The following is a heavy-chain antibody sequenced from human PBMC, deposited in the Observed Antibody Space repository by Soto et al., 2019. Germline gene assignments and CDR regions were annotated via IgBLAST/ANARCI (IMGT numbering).Heavy chain of an antibody. J-gene: IGHJ4*02. CDR1: GFTFTDYA. D-gene: IGHD1-1*01. V-gene: IGHV3-33*08. Sequence: QVQLVEYGGGVVQPGRSLRLSCAASGFTFTDYAMHWVRQCPGRGLEWLAIIWPDGNNRYNEDAVKGRFTISRDNSKITMSMLMDNLRVEYSAVYHFVRGGAFLKWNFACWGRGTLVIVSS. CDR3: VRGGAFLKWNFAC. CDR2: IWPDGNNR.